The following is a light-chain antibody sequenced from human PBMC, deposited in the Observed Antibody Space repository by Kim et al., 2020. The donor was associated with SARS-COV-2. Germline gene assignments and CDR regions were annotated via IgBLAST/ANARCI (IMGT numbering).Light chain of an antibody. CDR3: QVWDSSSDHRVV. CDR2: YDS. J-gene: IGLJ2*01. V-gene: IGLV3-21*04. Sequence: ARLSGGGTSIGSKSVHCYQQKSGQAPVLVLCYDSDRPSGIPERFSGSNSGNTATLIISRVEAGDEADYYCQVWDSSSDHRVVFGGGTQLTVL. CDR1: SIGSKS.